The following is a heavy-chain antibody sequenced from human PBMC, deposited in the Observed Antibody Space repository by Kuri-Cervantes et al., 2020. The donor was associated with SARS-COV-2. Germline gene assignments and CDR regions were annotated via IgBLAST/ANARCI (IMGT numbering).Heavy chain of an antibody. CDR2: IYHSGST. Sequence: LRLSCTVSGGSISRGGYYWSWIRQPPGKGLEWIGYIYHSGSTYCNPSLKSRVTISVDTSKNQFSLKLSSVTAADTAVYYCQRASYCGGDCYSDAFDIWGQGTMVTVSS. D-gene: IGHD2-21*01. J-gene: IGHJ3*02. V-gene: IGHV4-30-2*01. CDR3: QRASYCGGDCYSDAFDI. CDR1: GGSISRGGYY.